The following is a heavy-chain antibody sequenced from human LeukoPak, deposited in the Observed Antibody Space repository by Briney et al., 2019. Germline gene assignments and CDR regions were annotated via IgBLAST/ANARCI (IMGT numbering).Heavy chain of an antibody. CDR3: ARGLSGYSGYDFGFDY. Sequence: SETLSLTCTVSGGSISSYYWSWIRQPPGKGLEWIGYIYYSGSTNYNPSLKSRVTISVDTSKNQFSLKLNSVTAADTAVYYCARGLSGYSGYDFGFDYWGQGTLVTVSS. J-gene: IGHJ4*02. CDR1: GGSISSYY. V-gene: IGHV4-59*01. D-gene: IGHD5-12*01. CDR2: IYYSGST.